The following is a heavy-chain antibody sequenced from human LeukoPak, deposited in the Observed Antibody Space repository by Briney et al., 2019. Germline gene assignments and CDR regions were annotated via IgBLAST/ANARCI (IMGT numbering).Heavy chain of an antibody. Sequence: SETRSLTCTVSGGSISSYYWSWIRQPPGKGLEWIGYIYYSGSTNYNPSLKSRVTISVDTSKNQFSLKLSSVTAADTAVYYCARAAAVVAFDYWGQGTLVTVSS. V-gene: IGHV4-59*01. CDR3: ARAAAVVAFDY. CDR1: GGSISSYY. J-gene: IGHJ4*02. CDR2: IYYSGST. D-gene: IGHD6-13*01.